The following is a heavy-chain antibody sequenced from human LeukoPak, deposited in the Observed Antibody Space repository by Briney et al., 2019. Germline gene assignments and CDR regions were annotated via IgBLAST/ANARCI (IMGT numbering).Heavy chain of an antibody. Sequence: ASVKVSCKTSGSTFIDYYIHWVRQAPGQGLEWMAWINPNIGDTNYAQDFQGRVTLTRDTSITTAYMELSRLGSDDTAVYYCAKVMALHRGSPPMYTFNVWGQGTMVTVSS. CDR1: GSTFIDYY. CDR3: AKVMALHRGSPPMYTFNV. D-gene: IGHD3-10*01. V-gene: IGHV1-2*02. J-gene: IGHJ3*01. CDR2: INPNIGDT.